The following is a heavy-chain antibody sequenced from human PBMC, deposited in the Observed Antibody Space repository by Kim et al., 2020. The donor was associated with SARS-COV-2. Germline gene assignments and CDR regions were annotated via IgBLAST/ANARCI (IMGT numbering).Heavy chain of an antibody. CDR3: ARLPSSYCHSFSCQVLGGFDH. V-gene: IGHV4-39*01. CDR2: IYYSGSA. Sequence: SETLSLTCIVSGGSITNNTFYWGWVRQPPGKGLEWIASIYYSGSAYYNPSLRSRVSISVDTSKNQFSLSLSSVTAADTAVYYCARLPSSYCHSFSCQVLGGFDHWGQGALVTVSS. D-gene: IGHD2-2*01. CDR1: GGSITNNTFY. J-gene: IGHJ4*02.